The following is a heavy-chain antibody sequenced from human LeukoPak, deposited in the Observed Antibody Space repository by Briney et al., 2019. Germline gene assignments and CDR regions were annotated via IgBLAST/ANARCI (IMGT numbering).Heavy chain of an antibody. CDR3: ARDHAADIVATGEDY. J-gene: IGHJ4*02. D-gene: IGHD5-12*01. V-gene: IGHV3-30-3*01. Sequence: GGSLRLSCAASGFTFSNYAMHWVSQAPGKGLEWVAVISYDGHYKYCADSVKGRFTISRDNSRNTLYLQMNSLRGEDTAVYYCARDHAADIVATGEDYWGQGTLVTVSS. CDR1: GFTFSNYA. CDR2: ISYDGHYK.